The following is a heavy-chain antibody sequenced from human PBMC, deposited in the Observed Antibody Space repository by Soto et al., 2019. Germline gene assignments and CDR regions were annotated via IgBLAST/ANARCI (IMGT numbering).Heavy chain of an antibody. Sequence: QVQLQESGPGLVKPSETLSLNCTVSGGSITSYYWSWIRQPPGRGLEWIGYIYNTGSTNYNPSLNSRVTISIDTSKNQFSLKLNSVTAADTAIYYWARRRSGYDPIADYWGQGTLVTVSS. V-gene: IGHV4-59*08. D-gene: IGHD5-12*01. CDR1: GGSITSYY. CDR2: IYNTGST. CDR3: ARRRSGYDPIADY. J-gene: IGHJ4*02.